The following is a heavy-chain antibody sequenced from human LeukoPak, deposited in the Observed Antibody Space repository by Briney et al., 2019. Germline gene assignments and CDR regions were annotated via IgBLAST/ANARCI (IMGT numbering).Heavy chain of an antibody. J-gene: IGHJ4*02. V-gene: IGHV4-59*01. CDR3: AREELGATNFFDY. Sequence: SETLSLTCTVSGGSISSYYWSWIRQPPGKGLEWIGYIYYSGSTNYNPSLKSRVTISEDTSKNQFSLKLSSVTAADTAVYYCAREELGATNFFDYWGQGTLVTVSS. D-gene: IGHD1-26*01. CDR2: IYYSGST. CDR1: GGSISSYY.